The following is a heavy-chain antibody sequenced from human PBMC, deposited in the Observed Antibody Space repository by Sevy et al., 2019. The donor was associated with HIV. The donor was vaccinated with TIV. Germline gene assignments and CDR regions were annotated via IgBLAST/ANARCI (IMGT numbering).Heavy chain of an antibody. CDR2: FDPEDDEK. Sequence: ASVKVSCKVSGYNLTELSMHWVRQAPGKGLEWMGTFDPEDDEKIYAQKFQGRVTMTEDTSTDTAYMELSRLRSEDTAVYYCATTKDYYDTSGYPFDSWGQGTLVTVSS. V-gene: IGHV1-24*01. CDR3: ATTKDYYDTSGYPFDS. D-gene: IGHD3-22*01. CDR1: GYNLTELS. J-gene: IGHJ4*02.